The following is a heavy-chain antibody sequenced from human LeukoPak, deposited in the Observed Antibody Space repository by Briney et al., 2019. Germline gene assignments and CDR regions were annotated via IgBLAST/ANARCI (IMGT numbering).Heavy chain of an antibody. V-gene: IGHV4-38-2*01. CDR2: IYYSGST. CDR3: ARQGLGKGPDY. CDR1: GYSISSGYY. D-gene: IGHD6-19*01. J-gene: IGHJ4*02. Sequence: PSETLSLTCAVSGYSISSGYYCGWIRQPPGKGLERIGSIYYSGSTYYNPSLKSRVTISVDTSKNQFSLKLSSVTAADTAVYYCARQGLGKGPDYWGQGTLVTVSS.